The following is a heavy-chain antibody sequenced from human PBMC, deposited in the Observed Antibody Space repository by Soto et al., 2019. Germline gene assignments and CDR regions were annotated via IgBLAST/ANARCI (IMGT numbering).Heavy chain of an antibody. V-gene: IGHV1-69*13. Sequence: SVKVSCKASGCTFSSYAISWVRQAPGQGLEWMGGIIPIFGTANYAQKFQGRVTITADESTSTAYMELSSLRSEDTAVYYCARVGYYYGSGSYDRPVLYYYGMDVWGQGTTVTVSS. J-gene: IGHJ6*02. D-gene: IGHD3-10*01. CDR2: IIPIFGTA. CDR1: GCTFSSYA. CDR3: ARVGYYYGSGSYDRPVLYYYGMDV.